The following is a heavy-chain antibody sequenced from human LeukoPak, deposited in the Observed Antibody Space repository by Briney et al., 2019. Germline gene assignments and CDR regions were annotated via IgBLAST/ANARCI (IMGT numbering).Heavy chain of an antibody. J-gene: IGHJ6*03. CDR3: ARGLRGYSYGYSYYYYMDV. CDR2: INHSGST. D-gene: IGHD5-18*01. Sequence: PSETLSLTCAVYGGSFSGYYWSWIRQPPGKGLEWIGEINHSGSTNYNPSLKSRVTISVDTSKNQFSLKLSSVTAADTAVYYCARGLRGYSYGYSYYYYMDVWGKGTTVTVSS. CDR1: GGSFSGYY. V-gene: IGHV4-34*01.